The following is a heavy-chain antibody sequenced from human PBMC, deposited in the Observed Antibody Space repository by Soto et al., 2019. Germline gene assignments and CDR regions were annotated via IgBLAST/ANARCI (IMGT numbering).Heavy chain of an antibody. J-gene: IGHJ6*02. CDR1: GFTFSSYA. D-gene: IGHD2-2*01. Sequence: QVQLVESGGGVVQPGRSLRLSCAASGFTFSSYAMHWVRQAPGKGLEWVAVISYDGSNKYYADSVKGRFTISRDNSKNTLYLQMNSLRAEDTAVYYCARDRPYCISTSCYSYYYGMDVWGQGTTVTVSS. V-gene: IGHV3-30-3*01. CDR3: ARDRPYCISTSCYSYYYGMDV. CDR2: ISYDGSNK.